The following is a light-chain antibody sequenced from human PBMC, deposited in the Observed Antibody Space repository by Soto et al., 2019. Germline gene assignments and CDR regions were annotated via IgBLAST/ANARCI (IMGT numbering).Light chain of an antibody. CDR3: QQYGSSPWA. CDR2: GTS. CDR1: QSVSSSF. Sequence: EIVLTQSPGTLSVSPGERATLSCRTSQSVSSSFVAWFQQKPGQAPRLLIFGTSSRATGIPDRFSGSGSKTHFTLTINGLEPEDFAMYFCQQYGSSPWAFGQGTKV. J-gene: IGKJ1*01. V-gene: IGKV3-20*01.